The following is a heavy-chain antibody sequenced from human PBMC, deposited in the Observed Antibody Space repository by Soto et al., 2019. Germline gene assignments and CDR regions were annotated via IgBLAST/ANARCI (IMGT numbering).Heavy chain of an antibody. V-gene: IGHV4-30-2*03. D-gene: IGHD5-12*01. CDR3: ARRAKVATILGYFDY. CDR1: GGSISSGGYS. J-gene: IGHJ4*02. Sequence: SETLSLTCAVSGGSISSGGYSWGWIRQPPGKGLEWIGYIYHSGSTYYNPSLKSRVTISVDTSKNQFSLKLSSVTAADTAVYYCARRAKVATILGYFDYWGQGTLVTVSS. CDR2: IYHSGST.